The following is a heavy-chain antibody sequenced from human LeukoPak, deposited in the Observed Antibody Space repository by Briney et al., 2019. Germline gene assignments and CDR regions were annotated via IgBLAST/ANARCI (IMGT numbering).Heavy chain of an antibody. CDR3: ARDHYYDGRGRFDP. D-gene: IGHD3-16*01. CDR2: VYFDGGT. Sequence: SETLSLTCSVSGGSVTSGTYHWGWIRQPPGKGLEWIGSVYFDGGTHYKPSLQSRVTISVDTSKNQFSLRLSSVTAAHTALYYCARDHYYDGRGRFDPWGQGTLVTVSS. CDR1: GGSVTSGTYH. J-gene: IGHJ5*02. V-gene: IGHV4-39*07.